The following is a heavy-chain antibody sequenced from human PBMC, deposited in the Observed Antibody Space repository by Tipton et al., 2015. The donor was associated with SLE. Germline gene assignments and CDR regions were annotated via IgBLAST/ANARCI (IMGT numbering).Heavy chain of an antibody. CDR3: ATGEWVAATLRYYYGMDV. V-gene: IGHV1-69*05. CDR2: IIPILGIA. J-gene: IGHJ6*02. Sequence: QSGAEVKKPGSSVKVSCKASGGTFSSYAISWVRQAPGQGLEWMGGIIPILGIANYAQKFQGRVTITTDDSPSTAYMELSSLRSGDAAVYYCATGEWVAATLRYYYGMDVWGQGTTVTVSS. D-gene: IGHD2-15*01. CDR1: GGTFSSYA.